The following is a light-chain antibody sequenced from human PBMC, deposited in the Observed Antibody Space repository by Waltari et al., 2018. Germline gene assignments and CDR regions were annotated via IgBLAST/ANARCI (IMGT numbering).Light chain of an antibody. CDR2: EVN. V-gene: IGLV2-14*01. CDR1: SSDVGGYNY. Sequence: QSALTQPASVSGSPGQSITISCTGTSSDVGGYNYVHWYQQRPGKAPKLIIYEVNNRPSGVSNRLSGSKSGHTASLTISGLQPEDEADYYCSSYRTTNTWVFGGGTKLTVL. CDR3: SSYRTTNTWV. J-gene: IGLJ3*02.